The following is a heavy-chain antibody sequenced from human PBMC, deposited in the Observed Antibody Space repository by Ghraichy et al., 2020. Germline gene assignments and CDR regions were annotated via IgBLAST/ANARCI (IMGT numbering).Heavy chain of an antibody. D-gene: IGHD3-3*01. CDR3: ARGVLFFGVVAYYFDY. Sequence: GGSLRLSCAASGFTFSSYSMNWVRQAPGKGLEWVSYISSSSSTIYYADSVKGRFTISRDNAKNSLYLQMNSLRDEDTAVYYCARGVLFFGVVAYYFDYWGQGTLVTVSS. J-gene: IGHJ4*02. CDR1: GFTFSSYS. V-gene: IGHV3-48*02. CDR2: ISSSSSTI.